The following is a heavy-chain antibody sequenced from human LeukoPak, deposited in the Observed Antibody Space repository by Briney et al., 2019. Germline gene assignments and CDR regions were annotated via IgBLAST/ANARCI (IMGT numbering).Heavy chain of an antibody. D-gene: IGHD2-21*02. CDR2: ISSSSSYI. CDR3: ARDLRYCGGDCYSENY. Sequence: GGSLRLSCAASGFTFSSYSMNWVRQAPGKGLEWVSSISSSSSYIYYADSVKGRFTISRDNAKNSLYLQMNSLRAEDTAVYYCARDLRYCGGDCYSENYWGQGTLVTVSS. V-gene: IGHV3-21*01. CDR1: GFTFSSYS. J-gene: IGHJ4*02.